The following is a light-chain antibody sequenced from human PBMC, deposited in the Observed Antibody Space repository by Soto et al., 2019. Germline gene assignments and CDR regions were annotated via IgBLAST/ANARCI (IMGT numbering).Light chain of an antibody. J-gene: IGLJ1*01. Sequence: QSVLTQPPSVSGAPGQRVSISCTGSTSNIGAPYDVHWYQHLPGTAPKLLIYGDNNRPSGVPDRFSGSKSGTSASLAITRLQAEDEGDYYCQSYDISLHNYVFGTGTKVTVL. CDR1: TSNIGAPYD. CDR3: QSYDISLHNYV. CDR2: GDN. V-gene: IGLV1-40*01.